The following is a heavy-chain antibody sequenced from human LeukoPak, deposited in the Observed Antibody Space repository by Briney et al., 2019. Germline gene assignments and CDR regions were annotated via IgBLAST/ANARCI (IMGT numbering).Heavy chain of an antibody. V-gene: IGHV3-13*01. CDR3: VFGNGTAGHTHYPGAGKGLFTISRENAKNSLYLQMNSLRAGDTAVYYCARDQVAGPY. D-gene: IGHD2-21*01. CDR2: IGTAGDT. J-gene: IGHJ4*02. Sequence: GGSLRLSCAASGFTFSSYDMHWVRHATGKGLEWVSAIGTAGDTYYPGSVKGRFTIPEEKSKNSFFLKINTLKAGDPAVVYCVFGNGTAGHTHYPGAGKGLFTISRENAKNSLYLQMNSLRAGDTAVYYCARDQVAGPYWGQGTLVTVSS. CDR1: GFTFSSYD.